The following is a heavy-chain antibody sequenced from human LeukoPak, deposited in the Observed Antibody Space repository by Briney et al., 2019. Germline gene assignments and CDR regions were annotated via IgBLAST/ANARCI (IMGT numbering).Heavy chain of an antibody. J-gene: IGHJ1*01. CDR3: ARGLTDGSGSLYFQH. CDR2: MNPNSGNT. CDR1: GYTFTSYD. Sequence: GASVKVSCKASGYTFTSYDINWVRQATGQGLEWMGWMNPNSGNTGYAQQFQGRVTMTRNTSISTAYMELSSLRSEDTAVYYCARGLTDGSGSLYFQHWGQGTLVTVSS. V-gene: IGHV1-8*01. D-gene: IGHD3-10*01.